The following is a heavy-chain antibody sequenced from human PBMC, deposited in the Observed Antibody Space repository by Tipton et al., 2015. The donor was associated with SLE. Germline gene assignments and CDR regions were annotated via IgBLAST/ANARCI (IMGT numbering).Heavy chain of an antibody. J-gene: IGHJ4*02. Sequence: TLSLTCTVSGGSISSGSYYWSWIRQPAGKGLEWIGRIYTSGSTNYNPSLKSRVTISVDTSKNQFSLKLSSVTAADTAVYYCASRGRWEQPEDYWGQGTLVTVSS. D-gene: IGHD1-26*01. CDR1: GGSISSGSYY. V-gene: IGHV4-61*02. CDR2: IYTSGST. CDR3: ASRGRWEQPEDY.